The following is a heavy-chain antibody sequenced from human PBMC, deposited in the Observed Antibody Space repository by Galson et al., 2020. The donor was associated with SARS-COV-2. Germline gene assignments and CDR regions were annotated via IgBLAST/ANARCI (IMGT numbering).Heavy chain of an antibody. CDR2: ISAYNGNT. V-gene: IGHV1-18*04. CDR3: ARDSLCGGDCQPDYSYASRSYYYGMDV. J-gene: IGHJ6*02. CDR1: GYTFNTYG. D-gene: IGHD2-21*02. Sequence: ASVKVSCKASGYTFNTYGISWVRQAPGQGLEWMGWISAYNGNTNYGQKVQGRVLMTTDTSTSTAYMELRSLRSDDTAVYYCARDSLCGGDCQPDYSYASRSYYYGMDVWGQGTAVTVPS.